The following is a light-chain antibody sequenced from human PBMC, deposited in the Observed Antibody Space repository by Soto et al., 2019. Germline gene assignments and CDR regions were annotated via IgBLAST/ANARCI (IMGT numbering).Light chain of an antibody. V-gene: IGKV2-28*01. Sequence: DIVMTQSPLSLPVTPGEPASISCRSSQSLRHHNGYYYLDWYLQKPGQSPQVLIYLGSNRASGVXEXXSGSGSGTVFTLKISRVEAEDVGVYYCIQTLQAPYSFGQGTKLEIK. CDR1: QSLRHHNGYYY. J-gene: IGKJ2*01. CDR3: IQTLQAPYS. CDR2: LGS.